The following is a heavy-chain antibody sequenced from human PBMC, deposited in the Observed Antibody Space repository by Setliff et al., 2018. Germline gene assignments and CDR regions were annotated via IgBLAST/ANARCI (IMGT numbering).Heavy chain of an antibody. CDR2: MYNSGNT. V-gene: IGHV4-59*08. J-gene: IGHJ5*02. Sequence: SETLSLTCTVSGGSISHHYWSWIRQPPGKGLEWVGYMYNSGNTNYNPSLRRRVAISVDKSKNQFSLKLSSVTAADTAVYYCARQSVRGLADNNWFDPWGQGTLVTVSS. CDR3: ARQSVRGLADNNWFDP. D-gene: IGHD2-15*01. CDR1: GGSISHHY.